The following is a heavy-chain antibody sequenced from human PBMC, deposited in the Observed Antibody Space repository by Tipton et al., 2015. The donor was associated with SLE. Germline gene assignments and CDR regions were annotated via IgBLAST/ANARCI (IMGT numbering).Heavy chain of an antibody. Sequence: TLSLTCAVYGGSFSGYYWSWIRQPAGKGLEWIGYIYTSGSTNYNPSLKSRVTISVDTSKNQFSLKLSSVTAADTAVYYCARGNYDFWSGYHFDYWGQGTLVTVSS. CDR1: GGSFSGYY. J-gene: IGHJ4*02. D-gene: IGHD3-3*01. CDR2: IYTSGST. CDR3: ARGNYDFWSGYHFDY. V-gene: IGHV4-4*09.